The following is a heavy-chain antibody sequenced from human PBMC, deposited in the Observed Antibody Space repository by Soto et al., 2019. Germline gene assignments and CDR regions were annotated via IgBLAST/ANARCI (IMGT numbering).Heavy chain of an antibody. J-gene: IGHJ5*02. V-gene: IGHV4-31*03. CDR3: AGSQTQSYGSGSYGWFDP. CDR2: IYYSGST. Sequence: TLSLTCTVSGGSISSGGYYWSWIRQHPGKGLEWIGYIYYSGSTYYNPSLKSRVTISVDTSKNQFSLKLSSVTAADTAVYYCAGSQTQSYGSGSYGWFDPWGQGTLVTVSS. CDR1: GGSISSGGYY. D-gene: IGHD3-10*01.